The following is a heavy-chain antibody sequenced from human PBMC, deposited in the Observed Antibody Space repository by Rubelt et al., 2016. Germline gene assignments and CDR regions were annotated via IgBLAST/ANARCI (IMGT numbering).Heavy chain of an antibody. CDR2: IYWDDDK. J-gene: IGHJ5*02. CDR3: AKKTGITGTTRDCNWFDP. CDR1: GFSLSTSGVG. V-gene: IGHV2-5*02. Sequence: QITLKESGPTLVQPTQTLTLTCTFSGFSLSTSGVGVGWIRQPPGKALEWLALIYWDDDKRYSPSLKSRLTITKDTSKNQVVLTMTNMDPVETATYYCAKKTGITGTTRDCNWFDPWGQGTLVTVSS. D-gene: IGHD1-7*01.